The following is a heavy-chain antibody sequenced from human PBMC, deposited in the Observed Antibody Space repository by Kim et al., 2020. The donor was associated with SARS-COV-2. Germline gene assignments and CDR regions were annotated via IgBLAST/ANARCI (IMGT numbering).Heavy chain of an antibody. V-gene: IGHV6-1*01. J-gene: IGHJ6*02. CDR3: AIDRRGILGYITMVRGVTEYYYYSSMDV. CDR2: TYYRSKWYN. Sequence: SQTLSLTCAISGDSVSSNSAAWNWIRQSPSRGLEWLGRTYYRSKWYNDYAVSVKSRITINPDTSKNQFSLQLNSVTPEDTAVYYCAIDRRGILGYITMVRGVTEYYYYSSMDVWGQGTTVTVSS. D-gene: IGHD3-10*01. CDR1: GDSVSSNSAA.